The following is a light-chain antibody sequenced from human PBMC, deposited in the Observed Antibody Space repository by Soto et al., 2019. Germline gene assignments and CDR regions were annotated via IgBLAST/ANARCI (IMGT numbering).Light chain of an antibody. V-gene: IGLV2-11*01. J-gene: IGLJ2*01. Sequence: QSALTQPRSVSGSPGQSVTISCTGTSSDVGGYNYVSWYQQHPGKAPKLMIYDDTKRPSGVPDRFSGSKSGNTASLTISGLQAEDEADYFCCSYAGSSTFVVFGGGTKLTVL. CDR1: SSDVGGYNY. CDR3: CSYAGSSTFVV. CDR2: DDT.